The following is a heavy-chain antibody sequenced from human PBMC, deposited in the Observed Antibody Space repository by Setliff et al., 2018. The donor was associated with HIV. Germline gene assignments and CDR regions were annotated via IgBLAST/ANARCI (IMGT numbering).Heavy chain of an antibody. CDR1: GFTFSSYG. CDR3: AKDRTTIPGYLQH. Sequence: PGGSLRLSCAASGFTFSSYGMHWVRQAPGKGLEWVAVIWFDGSNKYYADSVKGRFIISRDNSKNTLYLQMNSLRAEDTAVYYCAKDRTTIPGYLQHWGQGTLVTVSS. V-gene: IGHV3-30*02. J-gene: IGHJ1*01. D-gene: IGHD5-12*01. CDR2: IWFDGSNK.